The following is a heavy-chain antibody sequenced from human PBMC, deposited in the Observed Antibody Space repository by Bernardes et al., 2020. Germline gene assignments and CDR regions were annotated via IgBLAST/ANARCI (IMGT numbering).Heavy chain of an antibody. Sequence: SGPTLVKPTQTLTLTCTFSGFSLSTSGVGVGWIRQPPGKALEWLALIYWDDDKRYSPYLKSRLTITKDTSKNQVVLTMTNMDPVDTATYYCAHRLHYGDYFDYWGQGTRVTVSS. CDR2: IYWDDDK. CDR3: AHRLHYGDYFDY. D-gene: IGHD4-17*01. J-gene: IGHJ4*02. V-gene: IGHV2-5*02. CDR1: GFSLSTSGVG.